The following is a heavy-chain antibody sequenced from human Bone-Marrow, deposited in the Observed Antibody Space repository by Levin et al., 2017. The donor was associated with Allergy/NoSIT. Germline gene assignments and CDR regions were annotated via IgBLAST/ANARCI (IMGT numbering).Heavy chain of an antibody. J-gene: IGHJ3*01. CDR1: GGSISGGGYH. D-gene: IGHD1-26*01. CDR2: ISYIGST. CDR3: ARETFRGASDAFDV. V-gene: IGHV4-31*03. Sequence: SETLSLTCTVSGGSISGGGYHWCWIRQHPGTGLEWIGCISYIGSTHYNPSLKSRVIISADTSDKQFPLKVSFGTAADTAVFYCARETFRGASDAFDVWGQGTIVTVSS.